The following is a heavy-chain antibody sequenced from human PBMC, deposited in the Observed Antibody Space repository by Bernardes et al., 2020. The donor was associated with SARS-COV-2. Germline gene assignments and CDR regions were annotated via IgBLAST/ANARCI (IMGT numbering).Heavy chain of an antibody. J-gene: IGHJ4*02. CDR1: GFTFSSYT. D-gene: IGHD2-21*01. CDR2: ISGGGGRT. CDR3: VKGRGDGNTWYSFYFDS. Sequence: GGSLRLSCAASGFTFSSYTMSWVRQALGKGLEWVSSISGGGGRTYYADSVKGRFTISRDNSKPTVYLQMNNLRGEDMATYYCVKGRGDGNTWYSFYFDSWGPGSLVTVSS. V-gene: IGHV3-23*01.